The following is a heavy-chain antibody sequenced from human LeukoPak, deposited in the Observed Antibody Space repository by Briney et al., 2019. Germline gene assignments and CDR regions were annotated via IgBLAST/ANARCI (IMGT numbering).Heavy chain of an antibody. CDR2: LSSSGSTT. CDR3: ARWSEAGTSRYYMDV. Sequence: GGSLRLSCAASGFTFSDYYMSWIRQARGKGLEWVSYLSSSGSTTYYADTVKGRCTISRDNAKNSLYLQMNSLRAEDTAVYYCARWSEAGTSRYYMDVWGKGTTVTVSS. D-gene: IGHD6-13*01. V-gene: IGHV3-11*01. CDR1: GFTFSDYY. J-gene: IGHJ6*03.